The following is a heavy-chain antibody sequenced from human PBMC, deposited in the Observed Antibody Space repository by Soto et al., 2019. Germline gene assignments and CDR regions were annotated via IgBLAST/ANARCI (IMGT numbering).Heavy chain of an antibody. CDR1: GFTFSSYW. Sequence: EVHLVESGGGLVQPGGSLRLSCAASGFTFSSYWMHWVRQAPGKGLVWVARIKNDGSRTSYADSVKGRFTISRDNAKNTLSLQMNTLRAEDTAVYYCARDRAYSGYDNWGQGTLVTVSS. J-gene: IGHJ4*02. CDR2: IKNDGSRT. CDR3: ARDRAYSGYDN. V-gene: IGHV3-74*01. D-gene: IGHD5-12*01.